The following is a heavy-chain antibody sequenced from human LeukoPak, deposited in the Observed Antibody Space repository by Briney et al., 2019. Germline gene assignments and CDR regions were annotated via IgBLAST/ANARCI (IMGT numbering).Heavy chain of an antibody. J-gene: IGHJ4*02. V-gene: IGHV3-53*01. CDR2: IYSDGRA. Sequence: GGSLRLSCAASGLTVSSNYMSWVRQTPGKGLKWVSVIYSDGRAYYPDSVKGRFTISRDNSKNTVYLQMNSLRAEDTAVYHCARGSSSAWGRFDFWGQGTLVTVSS. CDR1: GLTVSSNY. CDR3: ARGSSSAWGRFDF. D-gene: IGHD2-2*01.